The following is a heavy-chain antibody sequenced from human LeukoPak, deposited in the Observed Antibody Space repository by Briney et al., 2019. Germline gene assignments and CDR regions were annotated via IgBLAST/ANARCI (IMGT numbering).Heavy chain of an antibody. CDR3: ARDRVLYSGYDYAYYYYGMDV. D-gene: IGHD5-12*01. CDR2: IYYSGST. J-gene: IGHJ6*02. CDR1: GGSISSYY. V-gene: IGHV4-59*01. Sequence: SETLSLTCTVSGGSISSYYWSWIRQPPGKGLEWIGYIYYSGSTNYNPSLKGRVTISVDTSKNQFSLKLSSVTAADTAVYYCARDRVLYSGYDYAYYYYGMDVWGQGTTVTVSS.